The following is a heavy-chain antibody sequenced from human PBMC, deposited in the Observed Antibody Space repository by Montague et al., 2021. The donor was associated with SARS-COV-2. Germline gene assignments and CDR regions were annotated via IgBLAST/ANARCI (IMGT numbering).Heavy chain of an antibody. J-gene: IGHJ4*02. CDR3: ARDVRTSTWSIRGYGGNYYFDS. D-gene: IGHD4-23*01. Sequence: SETLSLTCAVSGGSISTSHWWSWVRQPPGKSLEWIGGIDERGSTNYSPSLKSRVTMSIDKSANQFSLKLASLTAADTAMYFCARDVRTSTWSIRGYGGNYYFDSWGQGTLVAVSS. CDR2: IDERGST. V-gene: IGHV4-4*02. CDR1: GGSISTSHW.